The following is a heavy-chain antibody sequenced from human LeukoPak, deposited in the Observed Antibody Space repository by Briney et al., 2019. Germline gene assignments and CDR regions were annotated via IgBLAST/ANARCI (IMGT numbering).Heavy chain of an antibody. J-gene: IGHJ2*01. CDR3: ARDDYGGNSGWYFDL. CDR1: GGSISSGGYY. V-gene: IGHV4-31*03. D-gene: IGHD4-23*01. Sequence: PSQTLSLTCTVSGGSISSGGYYWSWIRQHPGKGLEWIGYIYYSGSTYYNPSLKSRVTISVDTSKNQFSLKLSSVTAADTAVYYCARDDYGGNSGWYFDLWGRGTLVTVSA. CDR2: IYYSGST.